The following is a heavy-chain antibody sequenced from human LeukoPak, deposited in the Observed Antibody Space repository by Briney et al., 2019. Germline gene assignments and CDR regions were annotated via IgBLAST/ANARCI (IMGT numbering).Heavy chain of an antibody. CDR3: ARVPYCFNGICYTHYYFDY. Sequence: ASVKVSCKASGYSFTNYYIHWVRQAPGQGLESVGIINPSGGGTTYPQKFQGRVTMTRDTSTSTVHMELSSLRSEDTAVYYCARVPYCFNGICYTHYYFDYWGQGTLVTVSS. V-gene: IGHV1-46*01. CDR2: INPSGGGT. D-gene: IGHD2-8*01. J-gene: IGHJ4*02. CDR1: GYSFTNYY.